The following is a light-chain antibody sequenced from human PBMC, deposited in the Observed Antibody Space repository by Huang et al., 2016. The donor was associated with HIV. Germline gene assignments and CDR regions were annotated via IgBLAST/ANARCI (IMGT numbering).Light chain of an antibody. CDR2: WAS. CDR1: QSLLYRSNNTNY. J-gene: IGKJ5*01. CDR3: QQFYSTPIT. V-gene: IGKV4-1*01. Sequence: DIVMTQSPDSLAVSLGERATINCKSSQSLLYRSNNTNYLAWYQQKPGQPPKLLIYWASTRESGVPDRCSGSGSGTDFTLTISSLQAEDVAVYHCQQFYSTPITFGQGTRLEIK.